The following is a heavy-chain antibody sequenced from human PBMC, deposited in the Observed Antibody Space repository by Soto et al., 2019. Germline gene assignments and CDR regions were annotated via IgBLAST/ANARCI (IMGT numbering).Heavy chain of an antibody. CDR2: ISAATGNT. Sequence: ASVKVSCKASGYTFTSNAIHWVRQAPGQMPEWVGWISAATGNTKYSQNFQGRVTITSDTSATTAYMELSSLRSEDTAVYYCARDYGGHLDCWGQGTLVTVS. CDR1: GYTFTSNA. D-gene: IGHD5-12*01. J-gene: IGHJ4*02. CDR3: ARDYGGHLDC. V-gene: IGHV1-3*01.